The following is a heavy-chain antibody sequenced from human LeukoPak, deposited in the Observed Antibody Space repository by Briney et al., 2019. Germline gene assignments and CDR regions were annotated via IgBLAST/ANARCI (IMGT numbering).Heavy chain of an antibody. V-gene: IGHV3-21*06. CDR2: ISGRSSHM. CDR1: GFAFSDYD. Sequence: GGSLRLSCTASGFAFSDYDMNWVRLAPGKGLEWVSSISGRSSHMYYTDSAKGRFTISRDNAKNSLYLQMNSLRAEDTAVYYCARAFPPLRTSAAGDFWGQGTLVTVSS. D-gene: IGHD6-25*01. J-gene: IGHJ4*02. CDR3: ARAFPPLRTSAAGDF.